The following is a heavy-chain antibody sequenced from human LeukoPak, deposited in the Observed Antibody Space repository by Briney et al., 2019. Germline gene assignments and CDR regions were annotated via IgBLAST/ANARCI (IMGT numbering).Heavy chain of an antibody. CDR2: IITIFGTA. Sequence: SVKVSCKASGGTFSSYAISWVRQAPGQGLEWMGGIITIFGTANYAQKFQGRDTITADESTSTAHMELSSLRSEDTAVYYCARSWDTAMVSYFDYWGQGTLVTVSS. J-gene: IGHJ4*02. V-gene: IGHV1-69*13. CDR1: GGTFSSYA. D-gene: IGHD5-18*01. CDR3: ARSWDTAMVSYFDY.